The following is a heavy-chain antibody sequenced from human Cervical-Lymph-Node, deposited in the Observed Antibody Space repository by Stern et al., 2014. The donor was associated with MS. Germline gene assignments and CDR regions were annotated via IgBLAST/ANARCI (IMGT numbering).Heavy chain of an antibody. CDR3: TRDPRLLDY. V-gene: IGHV3-11*01. J-gene: IGHJ4*02. CDR1: GFIFSDHY. Sequence: VQLEESGGGLVKPGGSLRLSCAASGFIFSDHYMTWIRQAPGKGLECLSYINGGGNFVNYADSVRGRFTISRDNAKNSLFLQMNSLTTEDTAVYYCTRDPRLLDYWGQGTLVTVSS. CDR2: INGGGNFV.